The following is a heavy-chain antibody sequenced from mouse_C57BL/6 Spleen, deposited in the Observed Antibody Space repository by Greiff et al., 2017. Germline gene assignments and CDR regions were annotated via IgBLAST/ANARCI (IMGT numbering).Heavy chain of an antibody. V-gene: IGHV5-17*01. CDR2: ISSGSSTI. CDR3: ARPSYDYDGAWFAY. CDR1: GFTFSDYG. J-gene: IGHJ3*01. Sequence: SGGGLVKPGGSLKLSCAASGFTFSDYGMHWVRQAPEKGLEWVAYISSGSSTIYYADTVKGRFTISRDNAKNTLFLQMTSLRSEDTAMYYCARPSYDYDGAWFAYWGQGTLVTVSA. D-gene: IGHD2-4*01.